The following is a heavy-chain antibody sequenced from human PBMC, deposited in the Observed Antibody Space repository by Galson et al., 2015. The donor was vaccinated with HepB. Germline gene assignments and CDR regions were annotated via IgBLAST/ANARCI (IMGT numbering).Heavy chain of an antibody. Sequence: SETLSLTCAVYGESFSGYYWSWIRQPPGKGLEWVGEIDHSGSTNYNPSLKSRVTISVDTSKNQFSLKLSSVTAADTAVYYCARRSYLDSWGQGTPVTVSS. CDR3: ARRSYLDS. CDR2: IDHSGST. J-gene: IGHJ4*02. CDR1: GESFSGYY. V-gene: IGHV4-34*01.